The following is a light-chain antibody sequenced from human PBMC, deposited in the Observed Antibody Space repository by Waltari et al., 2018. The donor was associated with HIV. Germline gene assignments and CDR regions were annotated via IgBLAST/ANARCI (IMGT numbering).Light chain of an antibody. Sequence: QSALTQPLSVSGSPGQSVTISCPGTSSDAAGYNYVPWYQQDPGKAPKRRIYDVSHRPSGVPDRFSGSKSGKTASLTISGLQAEDEADYYCCSYAGSYVVFGGGTTLTVL. J-gene: IGLJ2*01. CDR1: SSDAAGYNY. V-gene: IGLV2-11*01. CDR2: DVS. CDR3: CSYAGSYVV.